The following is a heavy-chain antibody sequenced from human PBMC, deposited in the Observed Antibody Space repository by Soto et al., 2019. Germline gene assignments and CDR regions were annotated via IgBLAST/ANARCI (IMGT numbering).Heavy chain of an antibody. CDR1: GFTFSSYA. CDR2: LGGDSSDR. D-gene: IGHD6-6*01. V-gene: IGHV3-23*01. Sequence: EVQLLESGGGLVQPGGSLRLSCAASGFTFSSYAMSLVRQAPGKGLEWVSSLGGDSSDRYYADYVMGRFTISRDYSKNTLFLQMNSLRAEYTAVYYCAKRCSGSSSMGGFDYWGQGTLVTVS. J-gene: IGHJ4*02. CDR3: AKRCSGSSSMGGFDY.